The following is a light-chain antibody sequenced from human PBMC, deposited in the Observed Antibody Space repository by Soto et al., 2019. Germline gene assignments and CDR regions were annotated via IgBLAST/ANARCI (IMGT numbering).Light chain of an antibody. V-gene: IGKV1-39*01. CDR2: AAS. J-gene: IGKJ5*01. CDR1: QSISSY. CDR3: QQRSNWPLFT. Sequence: DIQMTQSPSSLSASVGDRVTITCRASQSISSYLNWYQQKPGKAPKLLIYAASSLQSGVPPRFSGSGSGTDFTLTISSLEPEDFAVYYCQQRSNWPLFTFGQGTRLEIK.